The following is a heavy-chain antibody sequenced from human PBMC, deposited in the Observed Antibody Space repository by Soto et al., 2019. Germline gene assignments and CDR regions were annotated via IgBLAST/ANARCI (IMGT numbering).Heavy chain of an antibody. CDR2: INHRGNT. D-gene: IGHD2-8*01. CDR3: ARQEVPQWFTKGYYGMDV. Sequence: QVQLQQWGAGLSKPSETLSLTCAVYGGSFSGYYWTWIRQPPGKGLEWIGEINHRGNTNSNPSLKSRVTISVDTSKNQFSLKLTSVTAADTAVYYCARQEVPQWFTKGYYGMDVWDQGTTVTVSS. CDR1: GGSFSGYY. V-gene: IGHV4-34*01. J-gene: IGHJ6*02.